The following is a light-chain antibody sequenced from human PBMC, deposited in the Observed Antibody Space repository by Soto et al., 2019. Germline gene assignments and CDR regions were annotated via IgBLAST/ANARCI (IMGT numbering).Light chain of an antibody. CDR2: EVS. CDR3: SSYAGSNNWV. Sequence: QSALTQSPSASGSPGQSVTISCTGTSSDVGNYKYVSWYQQHPGKAPKLMIYEVSKRPSGVPDRFSGSKSGNTASLTVSGLQAEDEADYYCSSYAGSNNWVFGGGTKPPS. CDR1: SSDVGNYKY. V-gene: IGLV2-8*01. J-gene: IGLJ3*02.